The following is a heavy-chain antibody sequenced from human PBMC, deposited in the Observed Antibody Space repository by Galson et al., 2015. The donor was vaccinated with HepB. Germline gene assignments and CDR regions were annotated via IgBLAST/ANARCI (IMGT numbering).Heavy chain of an antibody. J-gene: IGHJ4*02. V-gene: IGHV1-46*01. CDR1: GYTFTSYY. D-gene: IGHD5-24*01. CDR3: ARGGWKEMATRTAHPADC. CDR2: INPSGGST. Sequence: SVKVSCKASGYTFTSYYMHWVRQAPGQGLEWMGIINPSGGSTSYAQKFQGRVTMTRDTSTSTVYMELSSLRSEDTAVYYCARGGWKEMATRTAHPADCWGQGTLVTVSS.